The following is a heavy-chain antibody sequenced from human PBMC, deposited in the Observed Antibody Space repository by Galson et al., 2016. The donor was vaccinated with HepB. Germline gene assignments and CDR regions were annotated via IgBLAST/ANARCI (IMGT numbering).Heavy chain of an antibody. Sequence: SETLSLTCTVSGDSINNSDYFWAWIRQPPGKGLQWIGTIYFTGRTYYSPSLESRVAIYVDTSKNQFSLRLPSVTAADTAVYYCARHRTPASGLNNWLEPWGQGMLVSVSS. CDR2: IYFTGRT. CDR3: ARHRTPASGLNNWLEP. D-gene: IGHD6-13*01. V-gene: IGHV4-39*01. J-gene: IGHJ5*02. CDR1: GDSINNSDYF.